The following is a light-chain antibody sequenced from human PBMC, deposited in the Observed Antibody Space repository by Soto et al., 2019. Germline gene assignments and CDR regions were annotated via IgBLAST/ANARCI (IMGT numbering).Light chain of an antibody. V-gene: IGKV3-15*01. J-gene: IGKJ1*01. CDR3: HQYNSYST. Sequence: EIVLTQSPGTLSLSPGERATLSCRASQSVSSNLAWYQQKPGQAPRLLIYGASTRATGIPARFSGSGSGTEFTLTISSLQPDDFATYYCHQYNSYSTFGQGTKVDIK. CDR2: GAS. CDR1: QSVSSN.